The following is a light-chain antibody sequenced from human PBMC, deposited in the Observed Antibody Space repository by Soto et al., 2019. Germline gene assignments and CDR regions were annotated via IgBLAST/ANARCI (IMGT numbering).Light chain of an antibody. CDR2: GAS. CDR1: QSISTY. Sequence: ILLTQSPATLSLSPGERATLSCRASQSISTYLAWYQQKPGQAPRLLIFGASNRAAGIPDRFSGSRSGTDFTLTIDRLEPKDFAVYYCPLYGSSSITFGQGTRLEIK. J-gene: IGKJ5*01. V-gene: IGKV3-20*01. CDR3: PLYGSSSIT.